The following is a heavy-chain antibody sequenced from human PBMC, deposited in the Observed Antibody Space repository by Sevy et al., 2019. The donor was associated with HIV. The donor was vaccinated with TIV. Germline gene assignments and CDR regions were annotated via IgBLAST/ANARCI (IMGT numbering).Heavy chain of an antibody. CDR2: ISGSGVNT. CDR1: GFTFSNYV. V-gene: IGHV3-23*01. D-gene: IGHD2-21*02. Sequence: GGSLRLSCAASGFTFSNYVMSWVRQAPGKGLEWVSVISGSGVNTYYADSVKGRFTISRDNSKNTLYLQMNSLRAEDTAIYYCAKGMTSIEEFDYGGQGTLVTVSS. CDR3: AKGMTSIEEFDY. J-gene: IGHJ4*02.